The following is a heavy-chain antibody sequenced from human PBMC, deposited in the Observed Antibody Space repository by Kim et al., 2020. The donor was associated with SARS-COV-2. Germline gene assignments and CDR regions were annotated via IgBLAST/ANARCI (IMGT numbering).Heavy chain of an antibody. D-gene: IGHD3-16*01. CDR1: GYTFNSYD. CDR3: ARVRAARRLLDYYYMDV. V-gene: IGHV1-8*01. CDR2: MNPNSGKT. J-gene: IGHJ6*03. Sequence: ASVKVSCKASGYTFNSYDINWVRQATGQGLEWMGWMNPNSGKTGYAQKFQGRVTITRNTFINTAYMELSSLRSEDTAVYYCARVRAARRLLDYYYMDVWGQGTTVTVSS.